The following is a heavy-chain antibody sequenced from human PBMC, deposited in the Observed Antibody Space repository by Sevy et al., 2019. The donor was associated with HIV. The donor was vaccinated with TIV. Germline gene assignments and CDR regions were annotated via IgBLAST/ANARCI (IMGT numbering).Heavy chain of an antibody. D-gene: IGHD2-8*01. CDR2: LSFGCGEI. Sequence: GGSLRLSCTTSGFTFDDYAMSWFRQAPGKGLEWVSTLSFGCGEINYADSVKGRFTISRDNSKRSVYLQMNNLRPEDTAVYYCAREGCTKPHDYWGQGTLVTVSS. V-gene: IGHV3-23*01. CDR3: AREGCTKPHDY. CDR1: GFTFDDYA. J-gene: IGHJ4*02.